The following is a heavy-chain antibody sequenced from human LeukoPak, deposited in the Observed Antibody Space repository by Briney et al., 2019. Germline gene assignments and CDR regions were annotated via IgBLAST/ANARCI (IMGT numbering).Heavy chain of an antibody. CDR1: GTSFTHYY. J-gene: IGHJ5*02. V-gene: IGHV4-34*01. CDR3: ARGPGTVGLSP. CDR2: INHSGDT. D-gene: IGHD1/OR15-1a*01. Sequence: SETLSLTCNVSGTSFTHYYWSWIRQTPEKGLEWIGQINHSGDTSYNPSLRSRVTSSVDSSKNQFSLKVTSVTAADTGVYYCARGPGTVGLSPWGQGTLVTVSS.